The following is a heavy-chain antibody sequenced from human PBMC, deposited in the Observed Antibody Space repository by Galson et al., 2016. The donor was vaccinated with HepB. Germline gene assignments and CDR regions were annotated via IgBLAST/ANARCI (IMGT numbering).Heavy chain of an antibody. J-gene: IGHJ4*02. CDR3: ARDLTPLIVVFNTYYFDS. D-gene: IGHD3-22*01. CDR2: ISYDGSKK. Sequence: SLRLSCAASGFPFRSNAMHWVRQAPGKGLEWVAVISYDGSKKVYADSVKGRFTISRDNSKNTFHLQMNSLRPEDTAVYYCARDLTPLIVVFNTYYFDSWGQGTRVTSSS. CDR1: GFPFRSNA. V-gene: IGHV3-30*04.